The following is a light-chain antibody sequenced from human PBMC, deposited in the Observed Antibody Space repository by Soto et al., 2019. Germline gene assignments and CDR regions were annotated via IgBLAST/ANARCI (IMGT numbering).Light chain of an antibody. CDR2: GAS. V-gene: IGKV3-15*01. J-gene: IGKJ1*01. Sequence: EIVLTQSPGTLSLSPGGRATLSCRASQSISDTLAWYQQKPGQAPRLLIYGASTRAPGFPARFSGSGSGTDFTLTISSLQSEDFAVYYCQQFNNWPWTFGQGTKVDI. CDR3: QQFNNWPWT. CDR1: QSISDT.